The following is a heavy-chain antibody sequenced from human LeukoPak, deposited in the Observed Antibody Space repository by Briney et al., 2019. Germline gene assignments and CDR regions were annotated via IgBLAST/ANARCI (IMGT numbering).Heavy chain of an antibody. V-gene: IGHV1-18*01. Sequence: ASVKVSCKASGYTFTSYGISWVRQAPGQGLEWMGWISAYNGNTNYAQKLQGRVTMTTDTSTSTAYMELRSLRSDDTAVYYCARDLQGFSYDSAFDIWGQGTMVTVSS. J-gene: IGHJ3*02. CDR3: ARDLQGFSYDSAFDI. D-gene: IGHD3-9*01. CDR1: GYTFTSYG. CDR2: ISAYNGNT.